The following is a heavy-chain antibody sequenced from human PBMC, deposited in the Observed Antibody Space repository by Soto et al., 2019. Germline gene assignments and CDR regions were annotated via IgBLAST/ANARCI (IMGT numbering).Heavy chain of an antibody. CDR2: ISASGGST. CDR3: AKGSSGSRPYYFEY. D-gene: IGHD3-22*01. J-gene: IGHJ4*02. CDR1: GFTFTSYA. V-gene: IGHV3-23*01. Sequence: GGSLRLSCSASGFTFTSYAMGWVRQTPGKGLEWVSAISASGGSTYYADSVKGRFTISRDTSKNTLFFQMNNLRADDTAVYYCAKGSSGSRPYYFEYWGQGTPVTVSS.